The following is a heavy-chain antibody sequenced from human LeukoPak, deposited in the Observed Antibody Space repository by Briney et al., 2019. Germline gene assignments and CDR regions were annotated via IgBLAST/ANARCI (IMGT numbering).Heavy chain of an antibody. Sequence: WIRQPPGKGLEWIGSIYYSGSTYYNPSLKSRVTISVDTSKNQFSLKLSSVTAADTAVYYCARHRDYPYYFDYWGQGTLVTVSS. CDR2: IYYSGST. V-gene: IGHV4-39*01. CDR3: ARHRDYPYYFDY. J-gene: IGHJ4*02. D-gene: IGHD4-11*01.